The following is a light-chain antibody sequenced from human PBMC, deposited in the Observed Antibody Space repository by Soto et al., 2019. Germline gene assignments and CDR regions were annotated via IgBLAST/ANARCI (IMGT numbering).Light chain of an antibody. CDR3: SSYTDSSNYV. V-gene: IGLV2-14*01. CDR1: SSDLAIYNY. CDR2: QVT. Sequence: SALTQPASVSGSPGQSITISCTGTSSDLAIYNYVSWYQQRPGKAPKLMIYQVTNRPSGVSNRFSGSRSGNTASLTISGLQAEDEADYYCSSYTDSSNYVFGTGTKVTVL. J-gene: IGLJ1*01.